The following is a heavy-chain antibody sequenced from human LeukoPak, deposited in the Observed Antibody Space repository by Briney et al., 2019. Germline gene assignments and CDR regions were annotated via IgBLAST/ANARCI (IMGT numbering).Heavy chain of an antibody. CDR1: GFTFSSYA. CDR3: ARDFRQLVLGYYFDY. D-gene: IGHD6-6*01. V-gene: IGHV3-30*04. Sequence: GGSLRLSCAASGFTFSSYAMHWVRQAPGKGLEWVAVISYDGSNKYYADSVKGRFTISRDNSKNTLYLQMNSLRAEDTAVYYCARDFRQLVLGYYFDYWGQGTLVTVSS. CDR2: ISYDGSNK. J-gene: IGHJ4*02.